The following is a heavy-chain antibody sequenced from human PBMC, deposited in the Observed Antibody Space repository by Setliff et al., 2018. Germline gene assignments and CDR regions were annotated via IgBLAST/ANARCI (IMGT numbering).Heavy chain of an antibody. J-gene: IGHJ5*02. V-gene: IGHV4-4*07. D-gene: IGHD3-3*01. Sequence: SETLSLTCTVSGGSLNTYYWSWIRQPAGKELEWIGRINTSGTTRYNPSLRSRATLSVDESMNRFSLNLNSETAADTAVYYCAGGLPGDYDFNCFDTWGQGALVTVSS. CDR3: AGGLPGDYDFNCFDT. CDR2: INTSGTT. CDR1: GGSLNTYY.